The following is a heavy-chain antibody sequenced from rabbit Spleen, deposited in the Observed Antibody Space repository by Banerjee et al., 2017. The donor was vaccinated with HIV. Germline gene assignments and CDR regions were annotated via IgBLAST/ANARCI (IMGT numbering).Heavy chain of an antibody. Sequence: QEQLEESGGDLVKPEGSLTLTCTASGFSFSSAYWICWVRQAPGKGLEWIACIEGGTSGSTYYASWAKGRFTISKTSSTTVTLQMTSLTAADTATYFCARASSSENDASKLWGPGTLVTVS. CDR1: GFSFSSAYW. V-gene: IGHV1S45*01. J-gene: IGHJ4*01. D-gene: IGHD1-1*01. CDR2: IEGGTSGST. CDR3: ARASSSENDASKL.